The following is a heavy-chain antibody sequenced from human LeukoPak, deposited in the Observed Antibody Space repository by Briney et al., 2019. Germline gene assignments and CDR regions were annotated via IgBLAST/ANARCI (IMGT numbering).Heavy chain of an antibody. V-gene: IGHV3-23*01. CDR2: ISGSGGST. Sequence: PGGSLRLSCAASGFTFSSYAMSWVRQAPGKGLEWVSAISGSGGSTYYADSVKGRFTISRDNAENSLYLQMNSLRAEDTAVYFCARDRATPGWGNWYFDLWGRGTLVTVSS. D-gene: IGHD6-19*01. CDR1: GFTFSSYA. CDR3: ARDRATPGWGNWYFDL. J-gene: IGHJ2*01.